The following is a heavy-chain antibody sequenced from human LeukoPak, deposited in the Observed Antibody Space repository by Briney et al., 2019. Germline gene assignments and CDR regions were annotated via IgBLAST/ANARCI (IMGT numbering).Heavy chain of an antibody. Sequence: SETLSLTCTVSGGSISSYYWSWIRRPPGKGLEWIGYINYSGSTNYNPSLKSRVTISVDTSKNQFSLKLSSVTAADTAVYYCARNVFQNWFDPWGQGTLVTVSS. CDR2: INYSGST. D-gene: IGHD2-21*01. J-gene: IGHJ5*02. CDR3: ARNVFQNWFDP. CDR1: GGSISSYY. V-gene: IGHV4-59*08.